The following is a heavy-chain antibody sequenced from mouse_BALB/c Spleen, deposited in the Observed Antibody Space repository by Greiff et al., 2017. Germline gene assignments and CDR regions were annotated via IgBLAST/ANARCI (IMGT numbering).Heavy chain of an antibody. D-gene: IGHD2-12*01. V-gene: IGHV5-12-1*01. CDR3: ARGDYYRSFYAMDY. CDR2: ISSGGGST. Sequence: DVMLVESGGGLVKPGGSLKLSCAASGFAFSSYDMSWVRQTPEKRLEWVAYISSGGGSTYYPDTVKGRFTISRDNAKNTLYLQMSSLKSEDTAMYYCARGDYYRSFYAMDYWGQGTSVTVSS. J-gene: IGHJ4*01. CDR1: GFAFSSYD.